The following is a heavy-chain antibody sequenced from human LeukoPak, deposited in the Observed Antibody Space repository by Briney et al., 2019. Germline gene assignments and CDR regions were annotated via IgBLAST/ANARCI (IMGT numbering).Heavy chain of an antibody. CDR2: IYYSGNT. V-gene: IGHV4-34*01. Sequence: SETLSLTCAVYGGSFSGYYWGWIRRPPGKGLEWVGSIYYSGNTYYNPSLKSRVTISVDTSKNQFSLILTSVTAADTAVYYCARQTGAGLFILPGGQGTLVTVSS. CDR1: GGSFSGYY. J-gene: IGHJ4*02. CDR3: ARQTGAGLFILP. D-gene: IGHD3-3*01.